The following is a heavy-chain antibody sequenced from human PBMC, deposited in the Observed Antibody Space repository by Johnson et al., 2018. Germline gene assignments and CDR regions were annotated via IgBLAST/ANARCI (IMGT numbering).Heavy chain of an antibody. J-gene: IGHJ3*02. CDR3: AGDGMEGDYGGYDACDI. CDR1: GFTFSSYG. CDR2: ISYDGNNK. D-gene: IGHD4-23*01. V-gene: IGHV3-30*03. Sequence: QVQLVQSGGGVVQPGRSLRLSCAASGFTFSSYGMHWVRQAPGKGLEWVAVISYDGNNKYYADSVKGRFTISRDNSKRTLYLEMNSLRAEDTAVYYCAGDGMEGDYGGYDACDIWGQGTMVTGSS.